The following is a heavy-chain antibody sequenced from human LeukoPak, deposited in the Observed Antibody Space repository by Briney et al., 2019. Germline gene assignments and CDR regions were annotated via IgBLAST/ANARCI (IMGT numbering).Heavy chain of an antibody. CDR1: GFTFSSYA. J-gene: IGHJ4*02. CDR2: ISGHGRNT. D-gene: IGHD6-19*01. CDR3: ARDKGWPNSGGYHPFDY. V-gene: IGHV3-23*01. Sequence: PGGSLRLSCAASGFTFSSYAMNWVRQAPGKGLEWVSAISGHGRNTYYADSVKGRFTISRDNSNNALHLQMYSLRAEDTAVYYCARDKGWPNSGGYHPFDYWGQGTLVTVSS.